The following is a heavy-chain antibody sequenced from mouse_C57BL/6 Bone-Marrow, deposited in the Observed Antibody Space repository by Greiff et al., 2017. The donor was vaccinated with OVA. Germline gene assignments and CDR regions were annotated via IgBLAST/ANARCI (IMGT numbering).Heavy chain of an antibody. CDR1: GFSFTSYG. Sequence: QVQLKESGPGLVAPSQSLSITCTVSGFSFTSYGVHWVRQPPGKGLEWLVVIWSDGSTNYNSALKSRLSISKDNSMSQVFLKMNSLQTDDTAMYYCARHARSNYPYAMDYWGQGTSVTVSA. J-gene: IGHJ4*01. V-gene: IGHV2-6-1*01. CDR2: IWSDGST. CDR3: ARHARSNYPYAMDY. D-gene: IGHD2-5*01.